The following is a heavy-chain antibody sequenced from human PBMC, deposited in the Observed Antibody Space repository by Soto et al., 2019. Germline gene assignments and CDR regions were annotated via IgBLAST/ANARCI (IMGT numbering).Heavy chain of an antibody. V-gene: IGHV3-21*03. Sequence: EVQLVESGGGLVKPGGSLRLSCAASGFTFSSYNMNWVRQAPGKGLEWVSSLSSSSSYIYNADSVNGRFSISRDNAKNSLYLQIKHRRAEDTAVYFCAGEGIMYGDYRSMDVWGKGANVTVSS. J-gene: IGHJ6*03. CDR2: LSSSSSYI. CDR3: AGEGIMYGDYRSMDV. D-gene: IGHD4-17*01. CDR1: GFTFSSYN.